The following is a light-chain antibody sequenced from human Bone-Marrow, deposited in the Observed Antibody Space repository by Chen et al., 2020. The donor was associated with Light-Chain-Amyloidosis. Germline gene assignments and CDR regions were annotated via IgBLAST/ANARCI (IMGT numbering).Light chain of an antibody. J-gene: IGLJ2*01. V-gene: IGLV1-44*01. CDR2: GQN. CDR1: DFDIGSNP. Sequence: QSMLTQPPSASGTPGQRISISCSGSDFDIGSNPVSWFQPVPETAPKLLIYGQNLRPAGVPDRFSGSQSGTSASLAISGLQSEDEATYFCAVWDDALTGWIFGGGTKLSVL. CDR3: AVWDDALTGWI.